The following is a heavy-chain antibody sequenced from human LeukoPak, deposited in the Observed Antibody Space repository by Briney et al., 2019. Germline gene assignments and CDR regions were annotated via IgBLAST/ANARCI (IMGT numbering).Heavy chain of an antibody. CDR2: IKQDGSEK. J-gene: IGHJ4*02. V-gene: IGHV3-7*03. D-gene: IGHD3-10*01. CDR1: GFTFSNYW. Sequence: GGSLRLSCAASGFTFSNYWMTWVRQAPGKGLEWVASIKQDGSEKYYVDSVKGRFTFSRDNAKNSMYLQMDSLRAEDTAVYYCARDKSAGADTGSSFYYWGQGALVTVSS. CDR3: ARDKSAGADTGSSFYY.